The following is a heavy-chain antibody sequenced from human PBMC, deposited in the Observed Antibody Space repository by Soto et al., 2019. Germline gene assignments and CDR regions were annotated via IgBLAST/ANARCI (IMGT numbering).Heavy chain of an antibody. Sequence: ASVKVYCKASGYTFTGYYMHWVRQAPGQGLEWMGWINPNSGGTNYAQKFQGWVTMTRATSISTAYMELSRLRSDDTAVYYCATWHHVVYGILSRPISCIDSWCKETLGTVSS. CDR1: GYTFTGYY. CDR3: ATWHHVVYGILSRPISCIDS. D-gene: IGHD3-9*01. J-gene: IGHJ5*01. V-gene: IGHV1-2*04. CDR2: INPNSGGT.